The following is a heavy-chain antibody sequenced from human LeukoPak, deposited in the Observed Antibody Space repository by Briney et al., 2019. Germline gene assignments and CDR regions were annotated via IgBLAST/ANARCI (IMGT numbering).Heavy chain of an antibody. CDR1: GFTFDDYA. CDR3: AKGTSSGYYPFDY. D-gene: IGHD3-22*01. V-gene: IGHV3-9*01. J-gene: IGHJ4*02. CDR2: ISWNSGSI. Sequence: GRSLRLSCAASGFTFDDYAMHWVRQAPGKGLEWVSGISWNSGSIGYADSVKGRFTISRDNAKNSLYLQMNSLRAEDTALYYCAKGTSSGYYPFDYWGQRTLVTVSS.